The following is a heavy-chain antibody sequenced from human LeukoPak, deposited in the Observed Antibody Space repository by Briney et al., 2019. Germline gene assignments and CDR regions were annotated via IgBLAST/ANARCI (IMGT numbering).Heavy chain of an antibody. D-gene: IGHD3-10*01. CDR2: ISHSGSI. J-gene: IGHJ6*03. CDR3: AREKGFGELLADYMDV. CDR1: GFTFSSYA. V-gene: IGHV3-23*01. Sequence: GGSLRLSCAASGFTFSSYAMNWVRQAPGKGLEWVSSISHSGSISYADSVKGRFTISRDNSKNTLYLQMSSLRAEDTAVYYCAREKGFGELLADYMDVWGKGTTVTISS.